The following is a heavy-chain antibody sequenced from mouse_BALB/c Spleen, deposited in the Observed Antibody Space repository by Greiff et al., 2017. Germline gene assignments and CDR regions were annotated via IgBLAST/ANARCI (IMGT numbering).Heavy chain of an antibody. V-gene: IGHV1-9*01. J-gene: IGHJ3*01. CDR2: ILPGSGST. D-gene: IGHD1-1*01. CDR1: GYTFSSYW. Sequence: VQLQQSGAVLMKPGASVKISCKATGYTFSSYWIEWVKQRPGHGLEWIGEILPGSGSTNYNEKFKGKATFTADTSSNTAYMQLSSLTSEDSAVYYCARYYYGSSYAWFAYWGQGTLVTVSA. CDR3: ARYYYGSSYAWFAY.